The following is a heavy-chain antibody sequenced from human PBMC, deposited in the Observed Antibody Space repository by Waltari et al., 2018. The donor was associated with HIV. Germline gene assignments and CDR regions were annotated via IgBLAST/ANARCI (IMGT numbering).Heavy chain of an antibody. CDR3: ARVRGGGMDV. CDR2: INHNSGDT. CDR1: GNTFTGYY. J-gene: IGHJ6*02. D-gene: IGHD5-12*01. Sequence: QEHLVQSGAEVKKPGASVNVSCTASGNTFTGYYIHWVRQAPGQGLEWVGRINHNSGDTHYAQKFQGRVTMTRDTSISTGYMELHSLTSDDTGVYFCARVRGGGMDVWGQGTTVTVSS. V-gene: IGHV1-2*05.